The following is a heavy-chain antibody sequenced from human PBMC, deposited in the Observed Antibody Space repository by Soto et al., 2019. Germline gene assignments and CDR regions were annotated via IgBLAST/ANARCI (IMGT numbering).Heavy chain of an antibody. J-gene: IGHJ4*02. CDR3: VKDRTLLLWFGELQVDY. CDR2: ISSNGGST. Sequence: GGSLRLSCSASGFTFSSYAMHWFRQAPGKGLEYVSAISSNGGSTYYADSVKGRFTISRDNSKNTLYLQMSSLRAEDTAVYYCVKDRTLLLWFGELQVDYWGQGTLVTVSS. CDR1: GFTFSSYA. D-gene: IGHD3-10*01. V-gene: IGHV3-64D*08.